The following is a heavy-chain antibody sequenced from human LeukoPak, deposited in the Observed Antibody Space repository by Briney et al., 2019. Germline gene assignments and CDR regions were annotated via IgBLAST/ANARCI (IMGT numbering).Heavy chain of an antibody. CDR1: GYSFTSYW. J-gene: IGHJ3*02. V-gene: IGHV5-51*01. D-gene: IGHD6-13*01. Sequence: GESLKISCKGSGYSFTSYWIGWVRQMPGKGLEWLGIIYPGDSDTRYSPSFQGQVTTSADKSISTACLQWSSLKASDTAMYYCARHSSSWYNAFDIWGQGTMVTVSS. CDR2: IYPGDSDT. CDR3: ARHSSSWYNAFDI.